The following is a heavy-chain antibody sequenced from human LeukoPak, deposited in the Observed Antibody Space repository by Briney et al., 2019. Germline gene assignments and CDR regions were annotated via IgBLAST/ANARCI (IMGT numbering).Heavy chain of an antibody. CDR3: ARDSVGYSPYYYYGMDV. Sequence: PGGSLRLSCAASGFTVSSNYMSWVRQAPGKGLEWVSVIYSGGSTYYADSVKGRFTISRDNSKNTPYLQMNSLRAEDTAVYYCARDSVGYSPYYYYGMDVWGQGTTVTVSS. J-gene: IGHJ6*02. CDR2: IYSGGST. CDR1: GFTVSSNY. V-gene: IGHV3-66*02. D-gene: IGHD2-15*01.